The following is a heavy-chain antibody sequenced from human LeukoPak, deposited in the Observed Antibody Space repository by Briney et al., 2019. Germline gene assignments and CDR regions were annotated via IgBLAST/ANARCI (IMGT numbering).Heavy chain of an antibody. CDR3: RLVYASSADY. Sequence: SETLSLTCTVSGASISSYYWSWIRQPPGKGLEWIGEINHSGSTNYNPSLKSRVTISVDTSKNQFSLELSSVTAADTAVYYCRLVYASSADYWGQGTLVTVSS. CDR2: INHSGST. J-gene: IGHJ4*02. CDR1: GASISSYY. V-gene: IGHV4-34*01. D-gene: IGHD2/OR15-2a*01.